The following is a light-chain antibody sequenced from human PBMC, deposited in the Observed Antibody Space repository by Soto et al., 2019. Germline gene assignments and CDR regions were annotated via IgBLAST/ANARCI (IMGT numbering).Light chain of an antibody. CDR1: QTISTR. Sequence: DIQVTQSPPTLSASVGDRVTITCRASQTISTRMAWYQQKPGKAPKLLVYDASTLQSGVASRFSGSGSGTEFTLIISGLQPDDSATYYCQQYTNTNNQWMFGQGPKVHI. CDR2: DAS. V-gene: IGKV1-5*01. J-gene: IGKJ1*01. CDR3: QQYTNTNNQWM.